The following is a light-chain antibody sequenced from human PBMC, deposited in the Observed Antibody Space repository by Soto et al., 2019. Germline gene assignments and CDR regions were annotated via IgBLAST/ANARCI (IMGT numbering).Light chain of an antibody. J-gene: IGLJ1*01. CDR3: CSYAGTSTYYV. CDR2: EVT. CDR1: SSDVGSYNL. Sequence: QSALTQPASVSGSPGQSITISCTGTSSDVGSYNLVSWYQQHPGKAPKLMISEVTKRPSGVSNRFSDSKSGNTASLTISGLQAEDETDYYCCSYAGTSTYYVFGTGTKVTVL. V-gene: IGLV2-23*02.